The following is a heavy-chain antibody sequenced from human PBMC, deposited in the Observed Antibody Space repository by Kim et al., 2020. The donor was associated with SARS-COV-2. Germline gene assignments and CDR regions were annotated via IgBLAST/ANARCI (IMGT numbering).Heavy chain of an antibody. CDR2: ISGSGGST. V-gene: IGHV3-23*01. J-gene: IGHJ4*02. Sequence: GGSLRLSCAASGFTFSSYAMSWVRQAPGKGLEWVSAISGSGGSTYYADSVKGRFTISRDNSKNTLYLRMNSLRAEDTAVYYCAKDSNMITFGGVIVGGDYWAREPWSPSPQ. CDR1: GFTFSSYA. CDR3: AKDSNMITFGGVIVGGDY. D-gene: IGHD3-16*02.